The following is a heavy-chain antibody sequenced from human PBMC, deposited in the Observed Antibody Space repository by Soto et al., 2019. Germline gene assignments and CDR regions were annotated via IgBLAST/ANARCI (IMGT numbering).Heavy chain of an antibody. V-gene: IGHV4-59*01. J-gene: IGHJ4*02. CDR3: ARMNYYDTSGYPFDY. D-gene: IGHD3-22*01. Sequence: PSETLSLTCTVSGGSISSYYWRWIRQPPGKGLEWIGYIYFRGTTNYNPSLKSRVTMSADTSKNQFSLKLNSVTAADTAVYYCARMNYYDTSGYPFDYWGQGMMVTAPQ. CDR2: IYFRGTT. CDR1: GGSISSYY.